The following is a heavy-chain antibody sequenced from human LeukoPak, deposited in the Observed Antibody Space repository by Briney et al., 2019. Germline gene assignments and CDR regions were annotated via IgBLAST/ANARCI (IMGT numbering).Heavy chain of an antibody. CDR2: IIRNADGGTT. Sequence: GGSLRLSCAASGFTFSNAWMRWVRQAPGKGLGWVGLIIRNADGGTTDYAAPVKGRFTISRDDSKNTLYLQMNSLQTEDTAVYYCTTDTYCSRTTCYSSSNYYYGLDVWGQGTAVTVSS. J-gene: IGHJ6*02. CDR1: GFTFSNAW. D-gene: IGHD2-2*01. CDR3: TTDTYCSRTTCYSSSNYYYGLDV. V-gene: IGHV3-15*01.